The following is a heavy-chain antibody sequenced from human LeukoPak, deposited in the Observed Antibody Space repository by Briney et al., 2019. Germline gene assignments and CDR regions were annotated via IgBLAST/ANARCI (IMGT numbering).Heavy chain of an antibody. J-gene: IGHJ4*02. CDR1: GGSISSYY. V-gene: IGHV4-59*08. CDR3: ARNSGRGPDY. CDR2: IYYSGST. Sequence: SETLSLTCTVSGGSISSYYWSWIRQPPGKGLEWIGYIYYSGSTNYNPSLKSRVTISVDTSKNQFSLKLSSVTAADTAVYYCARNSGRGPDYWGQGTLVTVSS. D-gene: IGHD6-25*01.